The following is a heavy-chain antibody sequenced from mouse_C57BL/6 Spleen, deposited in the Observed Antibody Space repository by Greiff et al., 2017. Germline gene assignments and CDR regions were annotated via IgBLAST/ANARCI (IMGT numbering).Heavy chain of an antibody. CDR2: IRSKSNNYAT. V-gene: IGHV10-1*01. D-gene: IGHD2-4*01. Sequence: EVQRVESGGGLVQPKGSLKLSCAASGFSFNTYAMNWVRQAPGKGLECVARIRSKSNNYATYYADSVKDRFTISRDDSESMLYLQMNNLKTEDTAMYYCVRQRDYDDAMDYWGQGTSVTVSS. CDR3: VRQRDYDDAMDY. CDR1: GFSFNTYA. J-gene: IGHJ4*01.